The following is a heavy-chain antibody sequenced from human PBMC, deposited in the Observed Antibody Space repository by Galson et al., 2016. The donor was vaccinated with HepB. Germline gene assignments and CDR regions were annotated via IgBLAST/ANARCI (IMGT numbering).Heavy chain of an antibody. Sequence: SVKVSCKASGYTFSSSAMHWVRQAPGQRLEWMGWINAGNGHTKYSQKFQGRVTITRDTSANTAYIELSSLRSEDTAVYYCGRAYSYGPDYFHHWGQGTLVTASS. D-gene: IGHD5-18*01. CDR1: GYTFSSSA. V-gene: IGHV1-3*01. J-gene: IGHJ1*01. CDR2: INAGNGHT. CDR3: GRAYSYGPDYFHH.